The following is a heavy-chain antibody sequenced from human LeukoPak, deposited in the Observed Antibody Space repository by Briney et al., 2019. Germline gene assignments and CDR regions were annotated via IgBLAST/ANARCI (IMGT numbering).Heavy chain of an antibody. CDR2: ISYDGSNK. CDR1: GFTFSSYA. V-gene: IGHV3-30-3*01. D-gene: IGHD4-17*01. J-gene: IGHJ4*02. CDR3: ARETGSAVGSTDFDY. Sequence: GGSLRLSCAASGFTFSSYAMHWVRQAPGKGLEWVVVISYDGSNKYYADSVKGRFTISRDNSKNTLYLQMNSLRAEDTAVYYCARETGSAVGSTDFDYWGQGTLATVSS.